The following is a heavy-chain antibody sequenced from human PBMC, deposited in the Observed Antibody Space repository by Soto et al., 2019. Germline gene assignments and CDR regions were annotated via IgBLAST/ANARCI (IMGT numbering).Heavy chain of an antibody. CDR3: ARDPAHYYDSSGYYYY. D-gene: IGHD3-22*01. J-gene: IGHJ4*02. V-gene: IGHV3-30-3*01. CDR1: GFTFSSYA. CDR2: ISYDGSNK. Sequence: GGSLRLSCAASGFTFSSYAMHWVRQAPGKGLEWVAVISYDGSNKYYADSVKGRFTISRDNSKNTLYLQMNSLRAEDTAVYYCARDPAHYYDSSGYYYYWGQGTLVTVCS.